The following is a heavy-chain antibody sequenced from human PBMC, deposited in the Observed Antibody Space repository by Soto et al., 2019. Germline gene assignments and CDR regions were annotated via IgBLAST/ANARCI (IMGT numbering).Heavy chain of an antibody. D-gene: IGHD3-22*01. CDR1: GYIFTSYC. CDR3: AGFPTEYYSDSSGYSLYY. V-gene: IGHV5-51*01. Sequence: XSLKIACKISGYIFTSYCIGRVSQMRGRGLEWMGIIYPGDSDTRYSPSFQGQVTITSASTAYMELSSLRSEDTDVYYCAGFPTEYYSDSSGYSLYYWGQGTLVTVSS. J-gene: IGHJ4*02. CDR2: IYPGDSDT.